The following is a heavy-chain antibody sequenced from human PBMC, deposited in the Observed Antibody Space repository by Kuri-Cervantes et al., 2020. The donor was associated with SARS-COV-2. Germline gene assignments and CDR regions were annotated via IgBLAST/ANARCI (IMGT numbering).Heavy chain of an antibody. CDR2: ISSSSSYI. V-gene: IGHV3-21*01. D-gene: IGHD3-3*01. Sequence: GESLKISCAASGFTFSSYSMNWVRQAPGKGLEWVSSISSSSSYIYYADTVKGRFTISRDNDKNSLYLQMNSLRAEDTAVYYCVKGGARITNSGVVIANWFDPWGQGTLVTVSS. CDR1: GFTFSSYS. CDR3: VKGGARITNSGVVIANWFDP. J-gene: IGHJ5*02.